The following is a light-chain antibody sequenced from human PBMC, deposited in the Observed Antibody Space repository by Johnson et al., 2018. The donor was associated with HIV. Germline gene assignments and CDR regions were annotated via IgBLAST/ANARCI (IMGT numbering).Light chain of an antibody. V-gene: IGLV1-51*01. J-gene: IGLJ1*01. CDR1: SSNIGNNY. Sequence: QSVLTQPPSVSAAPGQKVTISCSGSSSNIGNNYVSWYQQLPGTAPKLLIYDNNKRPSGIPDRFSGSKSGKSATLAITGLQTGEEADYYCGTWDSSLSVYVFGSGTKVTVL. CDR3: GTWDSSLSVYV. CDR2: DNN.